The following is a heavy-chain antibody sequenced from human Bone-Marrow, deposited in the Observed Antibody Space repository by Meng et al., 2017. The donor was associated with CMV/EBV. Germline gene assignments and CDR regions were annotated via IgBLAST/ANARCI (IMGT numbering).Heavy chain of an antibody. CDR1: GFSLSTSGMC. J-gene: IGHJ6*02. CDR2: IDWDDDK. Sequence: SGPTLVKPTQTLTLTCTFSGFSLSTSGMCVSWVRPPPGKALEWLALIDWDDDKYYSTSLKTRLTISKDTSKNQVVLTMTNMDPVDTATYYCARMVIVVVPAAISRERSGYYYGMDVWGQGTTVTVSS. CDR3: ARMVIVVVPAAISRERSGYYYGMDV. D-gene: IGHD2-2*02. V-gene: IGHV2-70*20.